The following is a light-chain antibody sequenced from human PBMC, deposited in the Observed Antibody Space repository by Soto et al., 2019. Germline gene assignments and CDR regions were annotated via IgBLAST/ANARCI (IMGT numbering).Light chain of an antibody. CDR3: QRRSNWPPIT. V-gene: IGKV3-15*01. J-gene: IGKJ5*01. Sequence: EIVMTQSPATLSVSPGESVTLSCRASLGISINLAWYQQRPGQAPRLLIYGASTRATGVPARFSGSGSGTDFTLTISSLQSEDLAVYHCQRRSNWPPITFGQGTRLENK. CDR1: LGISIN. CDR2: GAS.